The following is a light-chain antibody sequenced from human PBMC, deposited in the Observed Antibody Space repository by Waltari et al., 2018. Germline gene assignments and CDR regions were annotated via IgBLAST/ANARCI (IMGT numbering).Light chain of an antibody. CDR1: SSDVGGYNY. J-gene: IGLJ1*01. CDR3: CSYSSSSTLYV. V-gene: IGLV2-14*01. CDR2: DVN. Sequence: QSALTQPASVSGSPGQPITISCTGTSSDVGGYNYFSWYQQHPGKAPKLMIYDVNKRPSGVSNRFSGSKSGNTASLTISGLQAEDEADYYCCSYSSSSTLYVFGTGTKVTVL.